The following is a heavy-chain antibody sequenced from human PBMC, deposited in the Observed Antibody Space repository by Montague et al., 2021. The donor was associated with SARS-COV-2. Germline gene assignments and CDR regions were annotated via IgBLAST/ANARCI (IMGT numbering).Heavy chain of an antibody. V-gene: IGHV2-5*02. CDR3: AHKLYGINRRWFDP. CDR1: GFSLTTRGVG. CDR2: IYGDDAK. Sequence: PALVKPTQTLTLTCTFSGFSLTTRGVGVGWIRQPPGKALEWLALIYGDDAKHYSPSLKSRLTITKDTSKNQVVLTMTNMDPVDAATYYCAHKLYGINRRWFDPWGQGTLVTVSS. D-gene: IGHD1-14*01. J-gene: IGHJ5*02.